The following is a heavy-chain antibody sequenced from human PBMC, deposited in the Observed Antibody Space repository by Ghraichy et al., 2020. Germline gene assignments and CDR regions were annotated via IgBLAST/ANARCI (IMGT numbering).Heavy chain of an antibody. CDR3: SRDRVRPTYYFDSSASDS. Sequence: ASVKVSCKASGYTFSGYYMHWLRQAPGQGREWMGWINPRSGGTNYEQKFQGRITMSRGTSISTAYMELRRLRSDDTAVYYCSRDRVRPTYYFDSSASDSWGHGTMVTVS. CDR2: INPRSGGT. D-gene: IGHD3-22*01. CDR1: GYTFSGYY. J-gene: IGHJ5*01. V-gene: IGHV1-2*02.